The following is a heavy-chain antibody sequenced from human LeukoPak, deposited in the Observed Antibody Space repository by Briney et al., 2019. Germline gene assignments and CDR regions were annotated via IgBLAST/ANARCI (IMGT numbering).Heavy chain of an antibody. D-gene: IGHD6-13*01. CDR1: GDSVSSNSVA. J-gene: IGHJ5*02. V-gene: IGHV6-1*01. Sequence: SQTLSLTCAISGDSVSSNSVAWNWIRQSPSRGLEWLGRTYYRSKWYNDYAVSVKSRITINPDTSKNQFSLQLNSVTPEDTAVYYCASSLAGGEQQLGWFDPWGQGTLVTVSS. CDR2: TYYRSKWYN. CDR3: ASSLAGGEQQLGWFDP.